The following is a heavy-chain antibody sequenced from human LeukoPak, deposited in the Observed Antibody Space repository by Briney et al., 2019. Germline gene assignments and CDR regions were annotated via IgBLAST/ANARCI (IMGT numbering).Heavy chain of an antibody. CDR1: GYTFTSYD. D-gene: IGHD3-10*01. CDR3: ARGDCYGSGFDY. V-gene: IGHV1-8*03. J-gene: IGHJ4*02. Sequence: ASVKVSCKASGYTFTSYDINWVRQATGQGLEWMGWMNPNSGNTGYAQKFQGRVTITRNTSISTAYMELSSLRSEDTAVYYCARGDCYGSGFDYWGQGTLVTVSS. CDR2: MNPNSGNT.